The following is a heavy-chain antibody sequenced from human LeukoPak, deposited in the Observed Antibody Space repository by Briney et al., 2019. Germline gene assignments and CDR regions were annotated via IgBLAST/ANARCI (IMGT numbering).Heavy chain of an antibody. CDR1: GFRDFTFSSYE. CDR2: ISSSGSTI. V-gene: IGHV3-48*03. CDR3: ARGASNWNFDYYGMDV. J-gene: IGHJ6*02. Sequence: PGGSLRLSCAVSGFRDFTFSSYEMNWVRQAPGKGLEWVSYISSSGSTICYADSVKGRFTISRDNAKNSLYVQMNSLRAEDTAVYYCARGASNWNFDYYGMDVWGQGTTVTVSS. D-gene: IGHD1-1*01.